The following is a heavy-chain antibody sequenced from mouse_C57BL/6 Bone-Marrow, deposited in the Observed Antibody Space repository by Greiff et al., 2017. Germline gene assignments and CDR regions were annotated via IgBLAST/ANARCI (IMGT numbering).Heavy chain of an antibody. Sequence: EVQLQQSGTVLARPGASVKMSCKTSGYTFTSYWMHWVKQRPGPGLEWIGAIYPGNSDTSYNQKFKGKAKLTAVTSASTAYMAHSSLTSEDSAVYYCSTTVVAAFDYWGQGTTLTVSS. V-gene: IGHV1-5*01. D-gene: IGHD1-1*01. J-gene: IGHJ2*01. CDR1: GYTFTSYW. CDR3: STTVVAAFDY. CDR2: IYPGNSDT.